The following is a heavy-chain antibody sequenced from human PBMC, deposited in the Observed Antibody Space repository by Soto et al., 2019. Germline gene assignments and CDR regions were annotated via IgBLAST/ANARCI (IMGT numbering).Heavy chain of an antibody. CDR2: IYSDGRT. V-gene: IGHV3-53*02. CDR1: GFIVSSSY. J-gene: IGHJ4*02. Sequence: DVQLVETGGGLIQPGGSLRLSCAASGFIVSSSYMSWVRQAPGKGLEWVSVIYSDGRTYYADSVKGRFTISRDKSKNTLYLQMNSLSAEDTAVYYCARCSGWYGQCYFDCWGQGTLVTVSS. CDR3: ARCSGWYGQCYFDC. D-gene: IGHD6-13*01.